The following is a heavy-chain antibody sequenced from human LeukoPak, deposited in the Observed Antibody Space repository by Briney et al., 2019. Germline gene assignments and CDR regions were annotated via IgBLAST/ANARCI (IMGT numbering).Heavy chain of an antibody. D-gene: IGHD3-22*01. CDR1: GGSFSGYY. V-gene: IGHV4-34*01. J-gene: IGHJ5*02. Sequence: SETLSLTCAVYGGSFSGYYWSWIRQPPGKGLEWIWEINHSGSTNYNPSLKSRVTISVDTSKNQFSLKLSSVTAADTAVYYCARGVRYYDSSGYYRSYWFDPWGQGTLVTVSS. CDR2: INHSGST. CDR3: ARGVRYYDSSGYYRSYWFDP.